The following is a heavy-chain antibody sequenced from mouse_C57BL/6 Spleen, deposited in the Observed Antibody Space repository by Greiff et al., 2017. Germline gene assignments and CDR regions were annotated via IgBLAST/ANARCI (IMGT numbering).Heavy chain of an antibody. Sequence: EVMLVESGGGLVQPGGSLSLSCAASGFTFTDYYMSWVRQPPGKALEWLGFIRNKANGYTTEYSASVKGRFTISRDNSQSILYLQMNALRAEDSATYYCARYRGSSYVDWGYFDVWGTGTTVTVSS. CDR3: ARYRGSSYVDWGYFDV. CDR1: GFTFTDYY. V-gene: IGHV7-3*01. J-gene: IGHJ1*03. CDR2: IRNKANGYTT. D-gene: IGHD1-1*01.